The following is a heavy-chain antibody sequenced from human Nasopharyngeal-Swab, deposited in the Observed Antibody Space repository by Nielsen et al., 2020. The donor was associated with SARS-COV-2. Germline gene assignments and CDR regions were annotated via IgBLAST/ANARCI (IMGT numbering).Heavy chain of an antibody. CDR2: IKQDGSEK. D-gene: IGHD3-22*01. Sequence: GESLKISCAASGFTFSSYWMSWVRQAPGKGLEWVANIKQDGSEKYNVDSVKGRFTISRDNAKNSLYLQMNSLRAEDTAVYYCASLTYYYDSSGLDYWGQGTLVTVSS. J-gene: IGHJ4*02. CDR1: GFTFSSYW. V-gene: IGHV3-7*01. CDR3: ASLTYYYDSSGLDY.